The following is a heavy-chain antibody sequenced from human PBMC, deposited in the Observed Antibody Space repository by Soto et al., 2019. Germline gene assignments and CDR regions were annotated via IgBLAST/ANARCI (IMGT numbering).Heavy chain of an antibody. D-gene: IGHD3-16*01. CDR3: TRHWDWGSLGY. CDR1: GGSISSDY. Sequence: QVQLQESGPGLVKPSETLSLTCTVSGGSISSDYWSWIRQPPGKGLEWIGFIYYSGSINYNPSFASRVAISVDTSNYPCSLNLTSVTAADPAVDYCTRHWDWGSLGYWGQGTLVTVSS. V-gene: IGHV4-59*08. J-gene: IGHJ4*02. CDR2: IYYSGSI.